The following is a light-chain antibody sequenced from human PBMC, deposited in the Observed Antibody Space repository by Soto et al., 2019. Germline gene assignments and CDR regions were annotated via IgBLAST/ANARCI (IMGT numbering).Light chain of an antibody. CDR1: SSDVGRYNL. CDR2: EGS. V-gene: IGLV2-23*01. Sequence: HSALTQPASVSGSPGQSITISGTGTSSDVGRYNLVSWYQQHPGKAPKLMIYEGSKRPSGVSNSFSGSKSGNPASLTISGLQAEDEADYSCCSDEGFVVFGGGTKLTVL. J-gene: IGLJ2*01. CDR3: CSDEGFVV.